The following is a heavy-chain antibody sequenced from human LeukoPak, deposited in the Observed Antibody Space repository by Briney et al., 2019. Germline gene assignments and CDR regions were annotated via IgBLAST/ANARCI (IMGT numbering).Heavy chain of an antibody. CDR3: PRSRGSWPAFDI. V-gene: IGHV3-23*01. CDR2: ISGSGGST. D-gene: IGHD6-13*01. Sequence: GGSLRLSCAASGFTFSSYAMSWVRQAPGKGLEWVSAISGSGGSTYYADSVKGRFTISRDNSKNTLYLQMNSLRAEDTAVYYCPRSRGSWPAFDIWGQGTMVTVSS. CDR1: GFTFSSYA. J-gene: IGHJ3*02.